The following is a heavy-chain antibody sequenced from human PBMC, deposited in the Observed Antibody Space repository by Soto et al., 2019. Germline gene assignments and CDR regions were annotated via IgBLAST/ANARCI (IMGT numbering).Heavy chain of an antibody. D-gene: IGHD1-7*01. CDR3: ARDQIKNGTIYFYGMDV. CDR1: GFTFSNYG. J-gene: IGHJ6*02. Sequence: PGGSLRLSCAASGFTFSNYGMHWVRQAPGKGLEWVAVISYDGNNKYYADSVKGRFTISRDISKNTLYLQMNSLRAEDTAVYYCARDQIKNGTIYFYGMDVWGQGTTVTVYS. CDR2: ISYDGNNK. V-gene: IGHV3-30*03.